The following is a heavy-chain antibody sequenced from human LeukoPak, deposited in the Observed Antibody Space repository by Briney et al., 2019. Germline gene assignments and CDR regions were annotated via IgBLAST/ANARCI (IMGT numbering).Heavy chain of an antibody. V-gene: IGHV3-7*01. CDR2: IKQDGSEK. CDR1: GFTFSSYW. Sequence: GGSLRLSCAASGFTFSSYWMSWVRQAPGKGLEWVANIKQDGSEKYYVDSVKGRFTMSRYNAKNSLYLQMTSLRAEDTAVYYCARLQWELGVVGSSFAYWGRGALVPVSP. J-gene: IGHJ4*02. CDR3: ARLQWELGVVGSSFAY. D-gene: IGHD1-26*01.